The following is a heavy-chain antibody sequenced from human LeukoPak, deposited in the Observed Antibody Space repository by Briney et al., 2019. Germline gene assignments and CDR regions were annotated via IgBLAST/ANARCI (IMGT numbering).Heavy chain of an antibody. CDR2: IYPGDSDT. CDR1: GFTFTSDC. V-gene: IGHV5-51*01. D-gene: IGHD2-21*02. CDR3: ARRVVTHDEDWFDP. Sequence: TGESLKISCKGSGFTFTSDCIGWVRQMPGKGLEWMGIIYPGDSDTRYSPSFQGQVTISADKSISTAYLQWSSLKASDTAMYYCARRVVTHDEDWFDPWGQGTLVTVSS. J-gene: IGHJ5*02.